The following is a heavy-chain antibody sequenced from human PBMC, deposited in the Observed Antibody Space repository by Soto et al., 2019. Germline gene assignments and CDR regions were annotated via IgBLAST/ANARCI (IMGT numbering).Heavy chain of an antibody. V-gene: IGHV3-74*01. Sequence: EVQLEESGGDLAQPGGSLRLSCAASGFTFSTYWMHWVRQAPGKGLVWVSRINTDGSATNCADSVKGRFTISRDNANNTLYLQMNSLRAEDTAVYYCAREFSRALDYWGQGTLVTVSS. J-gene: IGHJ4*02. CDR3: AREFSRALDY. CDR1: GFTFSTYW. CDR2: INTDGSAT.